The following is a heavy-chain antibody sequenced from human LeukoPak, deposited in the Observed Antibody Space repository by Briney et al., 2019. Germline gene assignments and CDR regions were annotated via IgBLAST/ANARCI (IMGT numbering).Heavy chain of an antibody. V-gene: IGHV4-4*07. D-gene: IGHD6-13*01. CDR2: IYTSGST. J-gene: IGHJ6*02. CDR1: GGSISSYY. Sequence: SETLSLTCTVSGGSISSYYWSWIRQPAGKGLEWIGRIYTSGSTNYNPSLKSRVTMSVDTSKNQFSLKLSSVPAADTAVYYCARAPYSSSWYYYYGMDVWGQGTTVTVSS. CDR3: ARAPYSSSWYYYYGMDV.